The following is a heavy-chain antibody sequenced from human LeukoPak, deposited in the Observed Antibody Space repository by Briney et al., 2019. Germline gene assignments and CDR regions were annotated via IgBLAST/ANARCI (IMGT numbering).Heavy chain of an antibody. CDR1: GGSISSGGYY. V-gene: IGHV4-31*03. J-gene: IGHJ5*02. Sequence: PSETLSLTCTVSGGSISSGGYYWSWIRQHPGKGLEWIGYIYYSGSTYYNPPLKSRVTISVDTSKNQFSLKLSSVTAADTAVYYCASGYYDSSGYDNWFDPWGQGPWSPSPQ. CDR3: ASGYYDSSGYDNWFDP. CDR2: IYYSGST. D-gene: IGHD3-22*01.